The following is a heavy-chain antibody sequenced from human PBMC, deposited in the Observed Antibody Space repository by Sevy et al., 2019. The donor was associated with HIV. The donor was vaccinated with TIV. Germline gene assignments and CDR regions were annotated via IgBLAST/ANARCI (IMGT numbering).Heavy chain of an antibody. D-gene: IGHD2-2*01. V-gene: IGHV3-30*02. J-gene: IGHJ4*02. CDR2: IRYDGSNK. Sequence: GGSPRLSCAASGFTFSSYGMHWVRQAPGKGLEWVAFIRYDGSNKYYADSVKGRFTISRGNSKNTLYLQMNSLRAEDTAVYYCAKGLDIVVVPAALYSSSPDLDYWGQGTLVTVSS. CDR1: GFTFSSYG. CDR3: AKGLDIVVVPAALYSSSPDLDY.